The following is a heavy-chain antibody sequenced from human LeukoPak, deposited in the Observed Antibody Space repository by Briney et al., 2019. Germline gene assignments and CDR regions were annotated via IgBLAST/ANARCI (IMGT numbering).Heavy chain of an antibody. CDR1: GGSISSSNW. Sequence: KPSETLSLTCAVSGGSISSSNWWSWVRQPPGKGLEWIGEIYHSGSTNYNPSLKSRVTISVDKSKNQFSLKLSSVTAADTAVYYCASSPGYCSSTSCYAVGWFDPWGQGTLVTVSS. CDR3: ASSPGYCSSTSCYAVGWFDP. V-gene: IGHV4-4*02. CDR2: IYHSGST. J-gene: IGHJ5*02. D-gene: IGHD2-2*01.